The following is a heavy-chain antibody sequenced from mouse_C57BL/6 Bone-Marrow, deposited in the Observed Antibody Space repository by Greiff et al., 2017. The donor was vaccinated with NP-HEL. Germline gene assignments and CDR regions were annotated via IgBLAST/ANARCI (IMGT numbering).Heavy chain of an antibody. CDR2: IDPNSGGT. D-gene: IGHD1-1*01. CDR1: GYTFTSYW. V-gene: IGHV1-62-3*01. CDR3: TTLGHYYGSRGRYFDV. J-gene: IGHJ1*03. Sequence: VQLQQPGAELVKPGASVKLSCKASGYTFTSYWMHWVKQRPGRGLEWIGRIDPNSGGTKYNEKFKSKATLTVDKPSNTAYLQLSSLTSEDTAVYYCTTLGHYYGSRGRYFDVWGTGTTVTASS.